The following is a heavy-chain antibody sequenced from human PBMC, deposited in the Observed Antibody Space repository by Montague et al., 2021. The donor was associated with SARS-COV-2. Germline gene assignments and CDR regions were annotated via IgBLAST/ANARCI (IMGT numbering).Heavy chain of an antibody. CDR1: GGSISSYY. D-gene: IGHD6-13*01. CDR3: ARPKYSSSWYVDY. CDR2: IYYSGST. Sequence: SETLSLTCTVSGGSISSYYWSWIRQPPGKGLEWIGYIYYSGSTNYNPSLKSRVSMSVDTSKNQFSLKLSSVTAADTAVYYCARPKYSSSWYVDYWGQGTLVTVSS. V-gene: IGHV4-59*08. J-gene: IGHJ4*02.